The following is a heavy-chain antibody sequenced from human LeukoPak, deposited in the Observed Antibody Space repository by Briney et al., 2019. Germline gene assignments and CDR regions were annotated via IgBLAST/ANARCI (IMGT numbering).Heavy chain of an antibody. CDR1: GYSFTSHD. J-gene: IGHJ5*02. Sequence: ASVKVSCKASGYSFTSHDINWVRQATGQGLEWMGWMNPNSGGTNYAQKFQGRVTMTRDTSISTAYMELSRLRSDDTAVYYCARGRRIAAAGGSWFDPWGQGTLVTVSS. CDR2: MNPNSGGT. CDR3: ARGRRIAAAGGSWFDP. D-gene: IGHD6-13*01. V-gene: IGHV1-2*02.